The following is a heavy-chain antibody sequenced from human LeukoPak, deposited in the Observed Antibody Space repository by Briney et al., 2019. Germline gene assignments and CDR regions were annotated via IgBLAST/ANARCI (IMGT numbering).Heavy chain of an antibody. Sequence: GGSLRLSCAASGFTFSDYYMSWIRQAPGKGLEWASYISSSGSTIYYADSVKGRFTISRDNAKNSLYLQMNSLRAEDTAVYYCARDAYYYDSSGYYPYWGQGTLVTVSS. D-gene: IGHD3-22*01. CDR1: GFTFSDYY. J-gene: IGHJ4*02. CDR3: ARDAYYYDSSGYYPY. V-gene: IGHV3-11*01. CDR2: ISSSGSTI.